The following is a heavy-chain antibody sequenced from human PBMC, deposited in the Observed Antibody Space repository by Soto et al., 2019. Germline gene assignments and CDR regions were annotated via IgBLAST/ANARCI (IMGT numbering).Heavy chain of an antibody. CDR1: GYTFTSYG. Sequence: ASVKVSCKASGYTFTSYGISWVRQAPGQGLEWMGWISAYNGNTNYAQKLQGRVTMTTDTSTSTAYMELRSLRSDDTAVYYCARDLEDIVVVVAATVTLPYSMDVWGQGTTVTVSS. V-gene: IGHV1-18*01. CDR2: ISAYNGNT. CDR3: ARDLEDIVVVVAATVTLPYSMDV. D-gene: IGHD2-15*01. J-gene: IGHJ6*02.